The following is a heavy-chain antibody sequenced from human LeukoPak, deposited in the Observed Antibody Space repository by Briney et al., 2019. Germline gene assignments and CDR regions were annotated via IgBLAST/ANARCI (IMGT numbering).Heavy chain of an antibody. CDR1: GFTFSSEN. V-gene: IGHV3-21*01. Sequence: GGSLRLSCAASGFTFSSENMSWVRQAPGKGLEWVSSIRKGGNYIYYADSVKGRFTISGDNAKNSLSLQMDSLRDEDTAVYYCARGGYSYGLDNWGQGTLVIVSS. J-gene: IGHJ4*02. D-gene: IGHD5-18*01. CDR2: IRKGGNYI. CDR3: ARGGYSYGLDN.